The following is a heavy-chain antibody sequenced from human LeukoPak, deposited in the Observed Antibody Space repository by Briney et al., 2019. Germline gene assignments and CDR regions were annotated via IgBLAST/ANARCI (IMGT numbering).Heavy chain of an antibody. J-gene: IGHJ3*02. CDR1: GFTFSSYE. Sequence: GGSLSCTCAASGFTFSSYEMNWVRQAPGKGLEWVSYISSSGRTIYYADSVKGRFTISRDNAKNSLYLQMNSLRAEDTAVYYCARVPLRYWYDSSGAQYASEIWGEGKMVTVSS. D-gene: IGHD3-22*01. CDR2: ISSSGRTI. CDR3: ARVPLRYWYDSSGAQYASEI. V-gene: IGHV3-48*03.